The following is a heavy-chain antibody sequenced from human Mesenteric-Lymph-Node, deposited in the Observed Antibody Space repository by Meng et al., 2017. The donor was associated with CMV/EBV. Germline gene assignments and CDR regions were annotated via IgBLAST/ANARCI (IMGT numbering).Heavy chain of an antibody. V-gene: IGHV1-24*01. CDR3: ATKAGMGLDWFDP. D-gene: IGHD6-13*01. CDR1: GYTLTELS. CDR2: FDPEDGET. Sequence: CKCSGYTLTELSMHWVRQAPGKGLEWMGGFDPEDGETIYAQKFQGRVTMTEDTSTDTAYMELSSLRSEDTAVYYCATKAGMGLDWFDPWGQGTLVTVSS. J-gene: IGHJ5*02.